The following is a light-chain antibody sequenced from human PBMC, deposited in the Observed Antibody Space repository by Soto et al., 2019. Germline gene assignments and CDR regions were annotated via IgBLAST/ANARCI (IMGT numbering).Light chain of an antibody. J-gene: IGKJ1*01. CDR1: QSLLHSNGYNY. CDR2: LGS. V-gene: IGKV2-28*01. Sequence: DIVMTQSPLSLPVTPGEPASISCRSSQSLLHSNGYNYLDWYLQKPGQSTQRLIYLGSNRASGVPDRFSGSGSGTDFTLKISRVEAEDVGVYYCMQALQTPPTFGQGTKVEIK. CDR3: MQALQTPPT.